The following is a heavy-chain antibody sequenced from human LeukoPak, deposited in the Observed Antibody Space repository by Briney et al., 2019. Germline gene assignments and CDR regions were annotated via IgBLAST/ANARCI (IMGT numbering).Heavy chain of an antibody. CDR3: ATPLDYYDSSGYHQGGD. CDR1: GFTFSSYW. J-gene: IGHJ4*02. Sequence: PGGSLRLSCAASGFTFSSYWMSWVRQAPGKGLEWVANIKQDGSKKNYVDLVKGRFTISRDNAKNSLYLQMNSLRAEDTAVYCCATPLDYYDSSGYHQGGDWGQGTLVTVSS. D-gene: IGHD3-22*01. V-gene: IGHV3-7*03. CDR2: IKQDGSKK.